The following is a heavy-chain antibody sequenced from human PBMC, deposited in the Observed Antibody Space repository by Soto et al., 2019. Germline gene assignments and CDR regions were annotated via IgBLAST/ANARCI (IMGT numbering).Heavy chain of an antibody. D-gene: IGHD6-6*01. J-gene: IGHJ4*02. CDR3: AKKGSSSSGWSYFDY. CDR2: ISGSGGTT. V-gene: IGHV3-23*01. Sequence: PGGSLRLSCAASGFTFSSYAMNWVRQAPGKGLEWVSVISGSGGTTSYADSVKGRFTISRDNSKNTLYLQMNSLRADDTAVYYCAKKGSSSSGWSYFDYWGRGTLVTVSS. CDR1: GFTFSSYA.